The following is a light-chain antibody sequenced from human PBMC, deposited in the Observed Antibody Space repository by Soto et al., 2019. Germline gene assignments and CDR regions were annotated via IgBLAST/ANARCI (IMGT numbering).Light chain of an antibody. Sequence: QSVLTQPASVSGSPGQSITISCTGTSSDVGGYKYVSWYQQHPGKAPKTMIYEVSNRPSGVSNRFSGSKSGNTASLTISGLQAEDEADYYCSSYTSSSTYVFGTGTKLTVL. CDR1: SSDVGGYKY. V-gene: IGLV2-14*01. CDR3: SSYTSSSTYV. J-gene: IGLJ1*01. CDR2: EVS.